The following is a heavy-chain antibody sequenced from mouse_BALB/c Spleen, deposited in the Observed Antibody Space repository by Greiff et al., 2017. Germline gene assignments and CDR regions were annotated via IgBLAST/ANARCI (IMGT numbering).Heavy chain of an antibody. D-gene: IGHD2-10*01. CDR2: ISSGGSYT. CDR1: GFTFSSYT. CDR3: TRVAYYGNSYYFDY. Sequence: EVKLMESGGGLVKPGGSLKLSCAASGFTFSSYTMSWVRQTPEKRLEWVATISSGGSYTYYPDSVKGRFTISRDNAKNTLYLQMSSLKSEDTAMYYCTRVAYYGNSYYFDYWGQGTTLTVSS. J-gene: IGHJ2*01. V-gene: IGHV5-6-4*01.